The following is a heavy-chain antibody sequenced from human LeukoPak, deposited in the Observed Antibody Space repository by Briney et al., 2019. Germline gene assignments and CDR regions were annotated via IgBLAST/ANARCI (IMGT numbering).Heavy chain of an antibody. CDR1: EFTFSNYE. Sequence: GGSLRLSCAASEFTFSNYEMNWVRQAPGKGLEWVSYISSGGSTIYYADSVKDRFTISRDNAKNSLYLQMNSLRAEDAAVYYCARDPNYGSGSYADYWGQGTLVTVSS. D-gene: IGHD3-10*01. J-gene: IGHJ4*02. CDR2: ISSGGSTI. CDR3: ARDPNYGSGSYADY. V-gene: IGHV3-48*03.